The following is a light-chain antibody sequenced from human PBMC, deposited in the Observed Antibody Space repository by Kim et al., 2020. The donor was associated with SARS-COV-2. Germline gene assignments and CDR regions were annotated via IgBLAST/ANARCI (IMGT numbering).Light chain of an antibody. V-gene: IGKV1-33*01. CDR2: DAS. J-gene: IGKJ4*01. CDR1: INIF. CDR3: QQFDTVPLT. Sequence: INIFLNWFQQKPGEAPKLLISDASSLETGLPSRFSGSGSGTHFTFTISSLQPGDVATYYCQQFDTVPLTFGGGTKVEI.